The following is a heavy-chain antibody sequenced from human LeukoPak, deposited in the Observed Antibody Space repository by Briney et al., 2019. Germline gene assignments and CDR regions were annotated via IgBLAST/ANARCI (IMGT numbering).Heavy chain of an antibody. J-gene: IGHJ4*02. D-gene: IGHD1-26*01. V-gene: IGHV3-23*01. CDR3: AKENPVGGTNYFDY. CDR1: GFIFTNYF. CDR2: ITGSGDST. Sequence: GGSLRLSCAASGFIFTNYFMSWVRQAPGKGLEWVSAITGSGDSTYYADSVKGRFTISRDNSKNTLSLQMNSLRAEDTAVYYCAKENPVGGTNYFDYWGQGTLVTVPS.